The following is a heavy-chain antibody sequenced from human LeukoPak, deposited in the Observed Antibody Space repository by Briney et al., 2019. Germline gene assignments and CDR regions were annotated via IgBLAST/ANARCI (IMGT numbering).Heavy chain of an antibody. CDR3: ARGNPQWLPEGNWFDP. CDR2: IYYSGST. J-gene: IGHJ5*02. V-gene: IGHV4-30-4*01. CDR1: GGSISSGDYY. D-gene: IGHD6-19*01. Sequence: SQTLSLTCTVSGGSISSGDYYWSWIRQPPGKGLEWIGYIYYSGSTYYNPSLKSRVTISVDTSKNQFSLKLSSVTAADTAVYYCARGNPQWLPEGNWFDPWGQGTLVTASS.